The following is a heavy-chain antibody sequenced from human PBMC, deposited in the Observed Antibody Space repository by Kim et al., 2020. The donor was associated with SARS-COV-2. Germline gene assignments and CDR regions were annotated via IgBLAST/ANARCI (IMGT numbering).Heavy chain of an antibody. J-gene: IGHJ4*02. CDR1: GFTFSSYA. D-gene: IGHD6-13*01. CDR2: FYSGGSDT. V-gene: IGHV3-23*03. Sequence: GGSLRLSCAASGFTFSSYALSWVRQAPGKGLEWVSVFYSGGSDTYYADSVKGRFTISRDNSKNTLYLQMNSLRAEDTAIYYCAKESGSSWYARIDYWGQGTLVSVSS. CDR3: AKESGSSWYARIDY.